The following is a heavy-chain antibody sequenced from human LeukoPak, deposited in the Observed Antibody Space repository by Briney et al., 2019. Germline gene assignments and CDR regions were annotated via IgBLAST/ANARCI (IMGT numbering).Heavy chain of an antibody. Sequence: SETLSLTCAVSGGSISSGGYSWSWIRQPPGKGLEWIGYIYYSGSTYYNPSLKSRVTISVDTSKNQFSLKLSSVTAADTAVYYCARGADGSGSYYPYYYYYYMDVWGKGTTVTVSS. V-gene: IGHV4-30-4*07. CDR1: GGSISSGGYS. J-gene: IGHJ6*03. D-gene: IGHD3-10*01. CDR2: IYYSGST. CDR3: ARGADGSGSYYPYYYYYYMDV.